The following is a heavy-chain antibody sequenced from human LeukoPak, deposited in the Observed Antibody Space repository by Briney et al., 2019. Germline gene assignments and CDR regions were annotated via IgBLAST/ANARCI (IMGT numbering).Heavy chain of an antibody. CDR3: ARDNAGANWFDP. J-gene: IGHJ5*02. D-gene: IGHD6-13*01. CDR2: IYYSGST. CDR1: GGSVSGGSYY. Sequence: SETLSLTCTVSGGSVSGGSYYWSWIRQPPGKGLEWIGYIYYSGSTNYNPSLKSRVTISVDTSKNQFSLKLSSVTAADTAVYYCARDNAGANWFDPWGQGTLVTVSS. V-gene: IGHV4-61*01.